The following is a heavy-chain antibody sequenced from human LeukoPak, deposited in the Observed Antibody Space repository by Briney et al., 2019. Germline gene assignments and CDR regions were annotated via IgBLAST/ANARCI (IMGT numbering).Heavy chain of an antibody. CDR1: GGSISSSSNC. CDR2: IYYTGST. V-gene: IGHV4-39*07. Sequence: SETLSLTCTVSGGSISSSSNCWGWIRQPPGKGLEWIGSIYYTGSTYYNPSLKSRVTVSVDTSKNQFSLKLSSVTAADTAVYYCARDVVADYGGNSDRDAFDIWGQGTMVTVSS. D-gene: IGHD4-23*01. CDR3: ARDVVADYGGNSDRDAFDI. J-gene: IGHJ3*02.